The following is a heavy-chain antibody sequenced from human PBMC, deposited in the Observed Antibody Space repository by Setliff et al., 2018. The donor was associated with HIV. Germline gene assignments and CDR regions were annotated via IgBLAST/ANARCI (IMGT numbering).Heavy chain of an antibody. J-gene: IGHJ4*02. V-gene: IGHV1-2*02. Sequence: ASVKVSCKTSGYTFTGYHMHWVRQAPGQGLEWMGWINPNSGGTNYAQKFQGRVTMTRDTSISTAYMELYNLRSEDTAMYYCTRGRGIIGALVYWGQGTLVTVSS. CDR2: INPNSGGT. CDR3: TRGRGIIGALVY. CDR1: GYTFTGYH. D-gene: IGHD2-21*01.